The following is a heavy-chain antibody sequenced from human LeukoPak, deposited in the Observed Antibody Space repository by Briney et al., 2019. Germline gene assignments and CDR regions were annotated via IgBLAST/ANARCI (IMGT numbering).Heavy chain of an antibody. J-gene: IGHJ4*02. CDR2: IYSGGST. CDR1: GFTVSSND. Sequence: RAGGSLRLSCAASGFTVSSNDMSWVRQAPGKGLECISVIYSGGSTDYADSVKGRLTISRDNSKNTLYLQMSSLRAEDTAVYYCAKDRRQEYYYGSGSHDYWGQGTLVTVSS. V-gene: IGHV3-53*05. D-gene: IGHD3-10*01. CDR3: AKDRRQEYYYGSGSHDY.